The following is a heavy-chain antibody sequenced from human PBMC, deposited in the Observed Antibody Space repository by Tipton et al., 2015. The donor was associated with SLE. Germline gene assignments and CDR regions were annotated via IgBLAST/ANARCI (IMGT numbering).Heavy chain of an antibody. CDR1: GGSISSYH. CDR3: ARRWRQQLVDAFDI. D-gene: IGHD6-13*01. CDR2: IYYSGST. Sequence: TLSLTCTVSGGSISSYHWSWIRQPPGKGLEWIGYIYYSGSTNYNPSLKSRVTISVDTSKNQFSLKLNSVIAADTAVYYCARRWRQQLVDAFDIWGQGTMVTVSS. V-gene: IGHV4-59*12. J-gene: IGHJ3*02.